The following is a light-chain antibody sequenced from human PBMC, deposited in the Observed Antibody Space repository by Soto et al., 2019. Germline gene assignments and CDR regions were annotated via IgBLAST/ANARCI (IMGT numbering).Light chain of an antibody. V-gene: IGLV1-47*02. CDR3: STWDDRLTGWV. J-gene: IGLJ3*02. CDR2: SDN. Sequence: QSVLTQPPSVSAAPGQKVTISCSGSSSNIGSNYVSWYQQLPGTAPKLLIHSDNMRPSGVPDRFSGSKSGTSASLAISGLQSEDEADYYCSTWDDRLTGWVFGGGTKVTVL. CDR1: SSNIGSNY.